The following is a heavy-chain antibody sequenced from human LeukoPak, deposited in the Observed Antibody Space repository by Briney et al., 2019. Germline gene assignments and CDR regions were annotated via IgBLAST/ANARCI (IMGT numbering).Heavy chain of an antibody. CDR1: GGSISSSSYY. CDR2: IYYSGST. J-gene: IGHJ5*02. CDR3: ARGCSAGTPHNWFDP. D-gene: IGHD6-13*01. V-gene: IGHV4-39*07. Sequence: PSETLSLTCTVSGGSISSSSYYWGWIRQPPGKGLEWIGSIYYSGSTNYNPSLKSRVTISVDTSKNQFSLKLSSVTAAGTAVYYCARGCSAGTPHNWFDPWGQGTLVTVSS.